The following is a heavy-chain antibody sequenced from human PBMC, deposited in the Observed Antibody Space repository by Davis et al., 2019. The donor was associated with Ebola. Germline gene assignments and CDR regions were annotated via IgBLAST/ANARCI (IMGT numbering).Heavy chain of an antibody. D-gene: IGHD4-17*01. J-gene: IGHJ4*02. Sequence: GSLKISCAASGFTFSGSAMHWVRQASGKGLAWVGRIRSKANSYATAYAASVTGRFTIYRDDSKNTAYLQMNSLKTEDTAVYYCTTTTVTSDYWGQGTLVTVSS. CDR2: IRSKANSYAT. CDR1: GFTFSGSA. V-gene: IGHV3-73*01. CDR3: TTTTVTSDY.